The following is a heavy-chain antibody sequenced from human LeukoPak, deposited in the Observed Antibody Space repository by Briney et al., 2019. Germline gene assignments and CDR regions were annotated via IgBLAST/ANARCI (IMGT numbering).Heavy chain of an antibody. CDR3: VRDRGDRSLDY. D-gene: IGHD3-10*01. J-gene: IGHJ4*02. CDR2: ISSSGSTI. V-gene: IGHV3-48*03. Sequence: GGSLRLSCAASGFTFISYEMNWVRQAPGKGLEWVSYISSSGSTIYYADSVKGRFTISRDNAKNSLYLQMNSLRAEDTAVYYCVRDRGDRSLDYWGQGTLVTVSS. CDR1: GFTFISYE.